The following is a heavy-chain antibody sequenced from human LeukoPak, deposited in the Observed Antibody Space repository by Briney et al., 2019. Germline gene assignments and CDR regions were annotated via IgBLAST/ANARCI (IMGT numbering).Heavy chain of an antibody. CDR3: ARGITGTTKSFYYYYYMDV. CDR1: GFTFSSYG. Sequence: GGSLRLSCAASGFTFSSYGMHWVRQAPGKGLEWVAVIWYDGSNKYYADSVKGRFTISSDNSKNTLYLQMNSLRAEDTAVYYCARGITGTTKSFYYYYYMDVWGKGTTATVSS. V-gene: IGHV3-33*01. J-gene: IGHJ6*03. CDR2: IWYDGSNK. D-gene: IGHD1-7*01.